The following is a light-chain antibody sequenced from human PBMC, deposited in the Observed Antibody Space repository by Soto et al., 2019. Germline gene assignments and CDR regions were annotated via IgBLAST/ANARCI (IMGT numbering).Light chain of an antibody. CDR2: GAS. J-gene: IGKJ3*01. V-gene: IGKV3-15*01. CDR1: QSVSSN. Sequence: EIVLTQSPATLSVSPGEGCTLSCRAIQSVSSNLTWYEQKPGQAPRLLIYGASTRATGVPARFSGSGSGTEFTLTISGLQPEDFEPYYCQQYNSYAFSFGPGTKVDIK. CDR3: QQYNSYAFS.